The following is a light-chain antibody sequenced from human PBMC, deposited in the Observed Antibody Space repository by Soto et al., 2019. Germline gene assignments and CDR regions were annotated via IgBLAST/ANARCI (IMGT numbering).Light chain of an antibody. CDR3: QQSYSTSIT. J-gene: IGKJ5*01. CDR1: QSISSY. V-gene: IGKV1-39*01. CDR2: AAS. Sequence: DIQVTQSPSSLSASVGDRVTITCRASQSISSYLNWYQQKPGKAPKLLIYAASSLQSGVPSRFSGSGSGTDFTLTISSLQPEDFATYYCQQSYSTSITFGQGTRLENK.